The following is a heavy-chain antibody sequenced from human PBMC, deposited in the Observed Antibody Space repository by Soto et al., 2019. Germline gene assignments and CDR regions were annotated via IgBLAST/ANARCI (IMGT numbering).Heavy chain of an antibody. CDR3: AREWNYDFWSGYYQRGYYGMDV. D-gene: IGHD3-3*01. CDR2: IYTSRST. J-gene: IGHJ6*02. V-gene: IGHV4-4*07. Sequence: SETLSLTCTVSGGSISSYYWSWIRQPAGKGLEWSGRIYTSRSTNYTPSLKSRVTMSVDTSKNQFSLKLSSVTAADTAVYYCAREWNYDFWSGYYQRGYYGMDVWGQGTTVTVSS. CDR1: GGSISSYY.